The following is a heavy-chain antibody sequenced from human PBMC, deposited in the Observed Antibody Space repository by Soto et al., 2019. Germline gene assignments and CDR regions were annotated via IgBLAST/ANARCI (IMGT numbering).Heavy chain of an antibody. Sequence: ASVKVSCKASGYTFTSYCVSWVRQAPGQGLEWMGWISAYNGNTNYAQKLQGRVTMTTDTSTSTAYMELRSLRSDDTAVYYCARDNDYGDYYYYGMDVWGQGTTVTVSS. D-gene: IGHD4-17*01. CDR1: GYTFTSYC. J-gene: IGHJ6*02. CDR2: ISAYNGNT. V-gene: IGHV1-18*01. CDR3: ARDNDYGDYYYYGMDV.